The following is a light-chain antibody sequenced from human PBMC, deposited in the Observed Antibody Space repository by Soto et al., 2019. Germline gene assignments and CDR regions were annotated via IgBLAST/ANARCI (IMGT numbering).Light chain of an antibody. CDR3: SSHAGILDVV. CDR2: EVT. V-gene: IGLV2-8*01. CDR1: SSDVGGYNY. J-gene: IGLJ3*02. Sequence: QSALTQPPSASGSPGQSVTISCTGTSSDVGGYNYVSWYQQHPGKAPKLMIYEVTKRPSGVPDRFSGSKSGNTASLTVSWLLAEDEADSYFSSHAGILDVVFGEGTKLTFL.